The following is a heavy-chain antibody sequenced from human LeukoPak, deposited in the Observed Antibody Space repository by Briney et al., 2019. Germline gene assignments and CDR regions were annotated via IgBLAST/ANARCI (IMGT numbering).Heavy chain of an antibody. Sequence: SGPTLVNPTQTLTLTCTFSGFSLSTSGVGLGWIRHPPGKALEWLSLIYWDDDKRYSPSLKSRLPITKDTSKNQVVLTMTNMDPVDTATYYCAHGGGSSWYPRGAFDIWGQGTMVTVSS. D-gene: IGHD6-13*01. CDR3: AHGGGSSWYPRGAFDI. CDR2: IYWDDDK. J-gene: IGHJ3*02. V-gene: IGHV2-5*02. CDR1: GFSLSTSGVG.